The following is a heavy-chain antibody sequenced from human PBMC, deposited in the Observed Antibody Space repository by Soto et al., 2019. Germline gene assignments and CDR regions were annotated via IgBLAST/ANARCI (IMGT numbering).Heavy chain of an antibody. J-gene: IGHJ4*02. D-gene: IGHD6-19*01. CDR1: GYTFTDYG. CDR2: ISTYNGNT. Sequence: ASMKVSCKASGYTFTDYGISWVRQAPGQGLEWMGWISTYNGNTIYAQKIQGRVTMTTDTSTSTAYVELRSLGSDDTAVYYCAREEGISDWHAFDYWGQGTLVTVSS. V-gene: IGHV1-18*04. CDR3: AREEGISDWHAFDY.